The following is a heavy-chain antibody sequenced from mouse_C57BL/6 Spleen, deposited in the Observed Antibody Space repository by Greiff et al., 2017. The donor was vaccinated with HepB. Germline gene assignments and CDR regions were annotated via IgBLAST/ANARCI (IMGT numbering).Heavy chain of an antibody. CDR3: SAGYTEEYFDG. CDR1: GYSFTGYF. D-gene: IGHD3-1*01. V-gene: IGHV1-20*01. CDR2: INPYNGDT. J-gene: IGHJ2*01. Sequence: VQLQQSGPELVKPGASVKISCKASGYSFTGYFMNWVMQSHGKSLEWIGRINPYNGDTFYNQKFKGKATLTVDKSSSTAHMVLRSLTSEDSAVYYCSAGYTEEYFDGWGQGTTLTVAS.